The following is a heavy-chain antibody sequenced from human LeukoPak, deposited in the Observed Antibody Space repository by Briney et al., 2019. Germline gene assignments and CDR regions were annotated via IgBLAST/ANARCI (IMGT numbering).Heavy chain of an antibody. CDR1: GFTFSNYG. V-gene: IGHV3-64*01. Sequence: GGSLRLSCAASGFTFSNYGMHWVRQAPGKGLESVSAISSNGGSTYYANSVKGRFTISRDNSKNTLYLQMGSLRAEDLAVYYCARDFGLTGKVDYWGQGTLVTVSS. CDR3: ARDFGLTGKVDY. D-gene: IGHD1-20*01. CDR2: ISSNGGST. J-gene: IGHJ4*02.